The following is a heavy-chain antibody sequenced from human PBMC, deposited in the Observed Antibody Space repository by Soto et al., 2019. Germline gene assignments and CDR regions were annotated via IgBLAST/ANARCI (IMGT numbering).Heavy chain of an antibody. CDR3: ARDLSRGITMIALEIHY. Sequence: GGSLRLSCAPSGFTFNTYAMHWVRQAPGKGLELVAIISYDGSNKYYADSVKGRFTISRDNPKNTVYLEMSSLRPEDTAVYYCARDLSRGITMIALEIHYWGQGTLVTVSS. CDR1: GFTFNTYA. CDR2: ISYDGSNK. V-gene: IGHV3-30-3*01. J-gene: IGHJ4*02. D-gene: IGHD3-22*01.